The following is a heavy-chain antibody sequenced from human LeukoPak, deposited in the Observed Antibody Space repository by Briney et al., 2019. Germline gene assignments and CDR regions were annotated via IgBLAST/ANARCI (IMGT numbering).Heavy chain of an antibody. J-gene: IGHJ6*03. V-gene: IGHV1-2*02. CDR1: GYTFTGYY. CDR3: ARGGSPIFYYYMDV. D-gene: IGHD2-2*01. Sequence: ASVKVSCKASGYTFTGYYMHWVRQAPGQGLEWMGWINPNSGGTNYAQKFQGRVTLTRDTSICTTYMELSRLKSEDTAIYYCARGGSPIFYYYMDVWGEGTTVTISS. CDR2: INPNSGGT.